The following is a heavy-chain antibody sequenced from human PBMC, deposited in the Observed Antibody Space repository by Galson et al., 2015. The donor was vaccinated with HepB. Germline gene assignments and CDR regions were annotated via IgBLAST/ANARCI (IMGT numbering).Heavy chain of an antibody. CDR2: ISWNSGSI. Sequence: SLRLSCAASGFTFDDYAMHWVRQAPGKGLEWVSGISWNSGSIGYADSVKGRFTISRDNAKNSLYLQMNSLRAEDTALYYCAKDTSAMDPYYYYGMDVWGQGTTVTVSS. CDR1: GFTFDDYA. V-gene: IGHV3-9*01. CDR3: AKDTSAMDPYYYYGMDV. J-gene: IGHJ6*02. D-gene: IGHD5-18*01.